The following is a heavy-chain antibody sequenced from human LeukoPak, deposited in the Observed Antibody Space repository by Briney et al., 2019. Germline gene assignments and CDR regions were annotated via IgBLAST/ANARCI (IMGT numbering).Heavy chain of an antibody. J-gene: IGHJ4*02. V-gene: IGHV4-39*07. CDR1: GGSISSSSYY. CDR3: ARGSVVVAAPTTYDY. CDR2: IYYSGST. D-gene: IGHD2-2*01. Sequence: SETLSLTCTVSGGSISSSSYYWGWIRQPPGKRLEWIGSIYYSGSTYYNPSLKSRVTISVDTSKNQFSLKLSSVTAADTAVYYCARGSVVVAAPTTYDYWGQGTLVTVSS.